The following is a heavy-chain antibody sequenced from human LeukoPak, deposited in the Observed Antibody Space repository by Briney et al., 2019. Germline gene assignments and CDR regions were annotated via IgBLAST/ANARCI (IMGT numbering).Heavy chain of an antibody. Sequence: GGSLRLSCAASGFTFSNYWMTWVRQAPGKGLEWVANIKQDGSEKSFVDSAKGRFTISRDNAKNSLYLRMNSLRVEDTAVYYCARLRQLLGYSYYYYMDVWGKGTTVTVSS. CDR3: ARLRQLLGYSYYYYMDV. J-gene: IGHJ6*03. CDR1: GFTFSNYW. CDR2: IKQDGSEK. V-gene: IGHV3-7*01. D-gene: IGHD6-13*01.